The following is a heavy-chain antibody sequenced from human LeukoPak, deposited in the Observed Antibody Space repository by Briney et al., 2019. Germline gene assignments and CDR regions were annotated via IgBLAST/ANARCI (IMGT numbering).Heavy chain of an antibody. D-gene: IGHD1-26*01. J-gene: IGHJ4*02. V-gene: IGHV3-30*04. CDR1: GFTFSSYA. CDR2: ISYDGSNK. CDR3: ARAWAEWELLGYFDY. Sequence: GRSLRLSCAASGFTFSSYAMHWVRQAPGKGLEWVAVISYDGSNKYYADSVKGRFTISRDNSKNTLYLQMNSLRAEDTAVYYCARAWAEWELLGYFDYWGQGTLVTVSS.